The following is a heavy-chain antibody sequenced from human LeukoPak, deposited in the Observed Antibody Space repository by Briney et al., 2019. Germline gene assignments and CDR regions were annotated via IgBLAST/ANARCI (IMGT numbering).Heavy chain of an antibody. Sequence: GGSLRLSCAASGFPFSDYLMSWSRQAPGKGLERVPFIPSSGSTIYYAASVKGRFTISRDNAKNSLYLQMNSLRGEDTAVYYCARGEAYCGGDCSFFDYWGQGTLVTVSS. CDR1: GFPFSDYL. CDR2: IPSSGSTI. D-gene: IGHD2-21*02. J-gene: IGHJ4*02. CDR3: ARGEAYCGGDCSFFDY. V-gene: IGHV3-11*01.